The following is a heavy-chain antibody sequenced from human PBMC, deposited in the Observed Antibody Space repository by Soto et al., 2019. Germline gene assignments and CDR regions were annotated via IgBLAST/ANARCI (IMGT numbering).Heavy chain of an antibody. V-gene: IGHV3-13*01. J-gene: IGHJ4*02. Sequence: PGGSLRLSCAASGFTFSNYDMHWVRQVIGKGLEWVSAIGTAGDTYYPDSVKGRFTVSRENGKNFLYLQMNSLRAEDTAVYYCAREMADCSGGSCYGAGFDYWGQGTLVTVSS. D-gene: IGHD2-15*01. CDR3: AREMADCSGGSCYGAGFDY. CDR1: GFTFSNYD. CDR2: IGTAGDT.